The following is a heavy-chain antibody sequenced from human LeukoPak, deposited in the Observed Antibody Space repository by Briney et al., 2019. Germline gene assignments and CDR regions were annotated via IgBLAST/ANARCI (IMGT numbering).Heavy chain of an antibody. Sequence: SETLSLTCTVSGGSISSNYYYWGWIRQPPGKGLEWIGYIYYSGSTNYNPSLKSRVTISVDTSKNQFSLKLSSVTAADTAVYYCARTYYDILTGYYILDYWGQGTLVTVSS. V-gene: IGHV4-61*05. CDR2: IYYSGST. CDR3: ARTYYDILTGYYILDY. D-gene: IGHD3-9*01. J-gene: IGHJ4*02. CDR1: GGSISSNYYY.